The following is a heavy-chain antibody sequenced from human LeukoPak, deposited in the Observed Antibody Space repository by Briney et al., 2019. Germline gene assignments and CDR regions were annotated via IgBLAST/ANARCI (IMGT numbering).Heavy chain of an antibody. V-gene: IGHV4-31*03. J-gene: IGHJ5*02. CDR3: ARGGYSYGTNWFDP. CDR2: IYYSGST. D-gene: IGHD5-18*01. Sequence: SQTLSLTCTVSGGSISSGGYYWSWIRQHPRKGLEWIGYIYYSGSTYYNPSLKSRVTISVDTSKNQFSLKLSSVTAADTAVYYCARGGYSYGTNWFDPWGQGTLVTVSS. CDR1: GGSISSGGYY.